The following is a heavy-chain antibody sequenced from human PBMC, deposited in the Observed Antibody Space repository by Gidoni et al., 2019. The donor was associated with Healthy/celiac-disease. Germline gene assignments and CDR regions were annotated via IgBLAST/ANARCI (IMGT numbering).Heavy chain of an antibody. V-gene: IGHV2-5*02. D-gene: IGHD3-10*01. CDR2: IYWDDDK. Sequence: QITLKESGPTLVKPTQTLTLTCTFSGFSLSTSGVGVGWIRQPPGKALEWLALIYWDDDKRYSPSLKSRLTITKDTSKNQVVLTMTNMDPVVTATYYCAHFNNYYGSGSYYNSGDYYYGMDVWGQGTTVTVSS. CDR1: GFSLSTSGVG. J-gene: IGHJ6*02. CDR3: AHFNNYYGSGSYYNSGDYYYGMDV.